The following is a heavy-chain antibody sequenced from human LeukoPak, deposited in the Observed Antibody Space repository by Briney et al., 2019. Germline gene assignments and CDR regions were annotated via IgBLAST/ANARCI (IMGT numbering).Heavy chain of an antibody. J-gene: IGHJ6*03. Sequence: SETLSLTCAVYGGSFSGYYWSWIRQPPGKGLEWIGEINHSGSTNYNPSLKSRVTISVDTSKNQFSLKLSSVTAADTAVYYCAIGYSYCVYYMDVWGKGTTVTVSS. V-gene: IGHV4-34*01. CDR1: GGSFSGYY. CDR2: INHSGST. CDR3: AIGYSYCVYYMDV. D-gene: IGHD5-18*01.